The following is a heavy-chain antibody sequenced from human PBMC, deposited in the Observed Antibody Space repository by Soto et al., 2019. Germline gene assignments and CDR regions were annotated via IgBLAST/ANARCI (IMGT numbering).Heavy chain of an antibody. CDR3: ARDSGLTYYYYGMDV. CDR1: GFTVSSNY. J-gene: IGHJ6*02. V-gene: IGHV3-66*01. D-gene: IGHD3-10*01. CDR2: IYSGGST. Sequence: GGSLRLSCAASGFTVSSNYMSWVRQAPGKGLEWVSVIYSGGSTYYADSVKGRFTISRDNSKNTLYLQMNSLSAEDTAVYYCARDSGLTYYYYGMDVWGQGTTVTVSS.